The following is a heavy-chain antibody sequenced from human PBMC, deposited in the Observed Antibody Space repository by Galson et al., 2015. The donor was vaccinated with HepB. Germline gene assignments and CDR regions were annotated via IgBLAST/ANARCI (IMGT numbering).Heavy chain of an antibody. CDR3: ARGVVTPIVNAFDI. V-gene: IGHV1-69*13. Sequence: SVKVSCKASGGTFSSYPISWVRQAPGQGLEWMGGIIPIFSIANYAQKFQGRVTITADESTSTAYMELSSLRLDDTAVYYCARGVVTPIVNAFDIWGQGTMATV. J-gene: IGHJ3*02. D-gene: IGHD2-21*02. CDR1: GGTFSSYP. CDR2: IIPIFSIA.